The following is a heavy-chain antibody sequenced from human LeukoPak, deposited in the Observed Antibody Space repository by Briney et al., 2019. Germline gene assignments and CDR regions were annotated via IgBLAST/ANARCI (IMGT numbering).Heavy chain of an antibody. Sequence: SETLSLTCTVSGGSINSYYWSWIRQPPGKGLECIGYIHYTGSTNYNPSLKSRVTISVDTSKNQFSLKLSSVTAADTAVYYCARDSRYCSGGNCHLRFDYWGQGILVTVSS. CDR2: IHYTGST. D-gene: IGHD2-15*01. CDR3: ARDSRYCSGGNCHLRFDY. J-gene: IGHJ4*02. V-gene: IGHV4-59*12. CDR1: GGSINSYY.